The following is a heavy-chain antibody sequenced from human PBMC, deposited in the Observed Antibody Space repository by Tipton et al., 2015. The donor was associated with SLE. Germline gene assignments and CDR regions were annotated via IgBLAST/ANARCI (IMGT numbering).Heavy chain of an antibody. CDR2: IKDDGSEK. Sequence: SLRLSCLASGFTLSNYWMSWVRQAPGKGLEWVANIKDDGSEKNYVDSVKGRFTISRDNAKDSLYLQMNSLRAEDTAVYYCARETPITASAMAYWGQGTPVTVSS. CDR1: GFTLSNYW. D-gene: IGHD2-2*01. J-gene: IGHJ4*02. V-gene: IGHV3-7*01. CDR3: ARETPITASAMAY.